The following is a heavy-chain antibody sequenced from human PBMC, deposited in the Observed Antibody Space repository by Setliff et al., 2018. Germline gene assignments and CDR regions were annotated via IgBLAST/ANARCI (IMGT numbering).Heavy chain of an antibody. CDR3: SRLVRYCSKTTCQTASGAEV. CDR2: ISAYTGNT. CDR1: GYTFSHSG. J-gene: IGHJ4*02. D-gene: IGHD2-8*01. V-gene: IGHV1-18*01. Sequence: PSVKVSCKASGYTFSHSGITWVRQAPGQGLEWMGWISAYTGNTNYAQKLQGRVTMTTDASTNTAYMELRGLSSDDTAVYYCSRLVRYCSKTTCQTASGAEVWGQGTLVTVS.